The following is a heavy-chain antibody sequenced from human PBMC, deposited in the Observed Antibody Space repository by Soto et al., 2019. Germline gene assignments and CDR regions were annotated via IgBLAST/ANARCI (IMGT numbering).Heavy chain of an antibody. J-gene: IGHJ1*01. D-gene: IGHD1-26*01. CDR2: IKSKTDGGTT. V-gene: IGHV3-15*01. CDR1: GFTFSNAW. Sequence: GGSLRLSCAASGFTFSNAWMSWVRQAPGKGLEWVGRIKSKTDGGTTDYAAPVRGRFTISRDDSKNTLYLQMNSLKTEDTAVYYCTTAGERGPKGVGATNNQHWGQGTLVTVSS. CDR3: TTAGERGPKGVGATNNQH.